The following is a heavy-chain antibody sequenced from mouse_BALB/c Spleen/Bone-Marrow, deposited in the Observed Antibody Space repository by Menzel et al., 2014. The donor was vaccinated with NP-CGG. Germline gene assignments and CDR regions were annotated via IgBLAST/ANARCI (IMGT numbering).Heavy chain of an antibody. CDR1: GYTFTDYW. D-gene: IGHD2-1*01. V-gene: IGHV1-69*01. CDR3: AFFYGNYGDY. Sequence: QVQLQQSGAELVMPGASVKMSCKASGYTFTDYWMHWVKQRPGQGLEWIGAIDTSDSYTSYNQKFKGKATLTVDESSSTAYMQLSSLTPEDSAVYYCAFFYGNYGDYWGQGTTRTVSS. CDR2: IDTSDSYT. J-gene: IGHJ2*01.